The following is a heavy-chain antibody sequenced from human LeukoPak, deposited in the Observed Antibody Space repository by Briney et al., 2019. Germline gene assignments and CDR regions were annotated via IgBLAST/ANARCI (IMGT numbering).Heavy chain of an antibody. Sequence: GGCLRLSCAASGFTLSSYGMHWVRQAPGKGLEWVAFIRYDGSNKYYADSVKGRFTISRDNSKNTLDLQMNSLRAEDTALYYCAKDTKDIVVVPAASRPGALDYWGQGTLVTVSS. J-gene: IGHJ4*02. CDR2: IRYDGSNK. D-gene: IGHD2-2*01. V-gene: IGHV3-30*02. CDR1: GFTLSSYG. CDR3: AKDTKDIVVVPAASRPGALDY.